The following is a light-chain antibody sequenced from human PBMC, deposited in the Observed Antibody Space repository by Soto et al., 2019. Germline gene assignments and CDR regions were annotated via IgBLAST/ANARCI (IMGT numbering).Light chain of an antibody. CDR2: GAS. CDR1: QSVSNNY. J-gene: IGKJ1*01. Sequence: EIVLTQSPGTLSLSPGERATLSCRASQSVSNNYLTWYQQKPGLAPRLLIYGASSRATGIPDRFSGSGSGTDFTLTISRLEPEDFAVYYCQQYSNMPRTFGQGTKVEIK. V-gene: IGKV3-20*01. CDR3: QQYSNMPRT.